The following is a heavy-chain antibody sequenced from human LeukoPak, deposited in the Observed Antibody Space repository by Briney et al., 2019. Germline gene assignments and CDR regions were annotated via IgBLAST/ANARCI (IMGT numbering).Heavy chain of an antibody. Sequence: SETLSLTCTVSGGSISSYYWSWIRQPPGKGLEWIGYIYYSGSTNYNPSLKSRVTISVDTSKNQFSLKLSSVTAADTAVYYCARYGDYQGFDYWGQGTLVTVSS. CDR3: ARYGDYQGFDY. D-gene: IGHD4-17*01. J-gene: IGHJ4*02. CDR1: GGSISSYY. V-gene: IGHV4-59*12. CDR2: IYYSGST.